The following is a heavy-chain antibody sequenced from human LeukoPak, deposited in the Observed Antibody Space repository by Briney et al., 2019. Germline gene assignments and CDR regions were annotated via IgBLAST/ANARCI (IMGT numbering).Heavy chain of an antibody. D-gene: IGHD3-10*01. V-gene: IGHV3-30*02. CDR1: GFTFSSYG. CDR3: ATVWFGEFLFGLDFDY. Sequence: GGSLTLSCAASGFTFSSYGMHWVRQAPGKGLEWVAFIRYDGSNKYYADSVKGRFTISRDNSKNTLYLQMNSLRAEDTAVYYCATVWFGEFLFGLDFDYWGQGTLVTVSS. CDR2: IRYDGSNK. J-gene: IGHJ4*02.